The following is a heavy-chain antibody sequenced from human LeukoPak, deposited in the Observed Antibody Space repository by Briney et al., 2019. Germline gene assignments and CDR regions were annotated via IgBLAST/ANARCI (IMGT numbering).Heavy chain of an antibody. CDR3: ATFRPIT. J-gene: IGHJ5*02. CDR2: IKSKTDGGAT. CDR1: GFTFKNAW. Sequence: PGGSLRLSCADSGFTFKNAWMSWVRQAPGKGLEWVGRIKSKTDGGATDYAAPVKGRYTISRDDSKNTLYLQMNNLKTEDTAVYYCATFRPITWGQGTLVTVSS. D-gene: IGHD3-9*01. V-gene: IGHV3-15*01.